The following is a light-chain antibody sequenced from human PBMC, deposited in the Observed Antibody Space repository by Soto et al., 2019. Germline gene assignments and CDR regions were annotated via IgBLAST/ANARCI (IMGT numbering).Light chain of an antibody. CDR2: DAS. V-gene: IGKV1-5*01. J-gene: IGKJ4*01. CDR1: QGISRW. CDR3: QQYNSYSLT. Sequence: DVHMTQSPSSVSASVGHRVTISCRASQGISRWLAWYQQKPGKAPKLLIYDASSLQSGVPSRFSGSEYGTEFTLTISSLQTDDFATYYCQQYNSYSLTFGGGTKVDIK.